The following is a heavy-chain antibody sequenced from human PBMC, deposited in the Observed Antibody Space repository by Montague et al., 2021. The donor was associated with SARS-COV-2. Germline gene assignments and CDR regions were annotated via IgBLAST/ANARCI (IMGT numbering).Heavy chain of an antibody. Sequence: SETLSLTCTVSGGSISSYYWSWIRQPPGKGLEWIGYIYYSGSTNYNPSLKSRVTISVDTSKNQLSLKLSSVTAADTAVYYCARGAGRGGGYGKYYYYYYGMDVWGQGTTVTVSS. V-gene: IGHV4-59*01. J-gene: IGHJ6*02. CDR1: GGSISSYY. CDR3: ARGAGRGGGYGKYYYYYYGMDV. D-gene: IGHD2-15*01. CDR2: IYYSGST.